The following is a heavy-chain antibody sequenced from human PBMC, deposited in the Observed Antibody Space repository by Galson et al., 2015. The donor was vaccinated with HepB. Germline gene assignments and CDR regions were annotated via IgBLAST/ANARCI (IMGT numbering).Heavy chain of an antibody. CDR3: TRGGSGRSLEWLLADFDL. Sequence: PCAACGLNFYKNLLICVRKPPGIQQKWISSIRGSSRYISHLHSVKGRFTISRDNAKSTLYLQINSLTVEDTAVYYCTRGGSGRSLEWLLADFDLWGQGTLVTVSS. V-gene: IGHV3-21*01. CDR2: IRGSSRYI. CDR1: GLNFYKNL. D-gene: IGHD3-3*01. J-gene: IGHJ4*02.